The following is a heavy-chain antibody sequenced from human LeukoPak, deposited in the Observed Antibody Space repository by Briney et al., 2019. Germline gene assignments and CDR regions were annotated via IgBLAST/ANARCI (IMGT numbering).Heavy chain of an antibody. Sequence: PGGSLRLSCAASGFTFSSHWMHWVRQAPGKGLVWVSRINSVGSNTNYADSVKGRFTISRDNAKNSLYLQMNSLRVEDTAVYYCARVDSTSWFDYWGQGTLVTVSS. CDR2: INSVGSNT. CDR3: ARVDSTSWFDY. J-gene: IGHJ4*02. D-gene: IGHD6-13*01. CDR1: GFTFSSHW. V-gene: IGHV3-74*01.